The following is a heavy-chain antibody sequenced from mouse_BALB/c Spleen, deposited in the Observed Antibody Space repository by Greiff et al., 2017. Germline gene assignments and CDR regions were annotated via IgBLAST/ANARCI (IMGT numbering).Heavy chain of an antibody. CDR3: ARDMTTATSYAMDY. Sequence: EVMLVESGGGLVKPGGSLKLSCAASGFTFSDYYMYWVRQTPEKRLEWVATISDGGSYTYYPDSVKGRFTISRDNAKNNLYLQMSSLKSEDTAMYYCARDMTTATSYAMDYWGQGTSVTVSS. CDR1: GFTFSDYY. D-gene: IGHD1-2*01. V-gene: IGHV5-4*02. CDR2: ISDGGSYT. J-gene: IGHJ4*01.